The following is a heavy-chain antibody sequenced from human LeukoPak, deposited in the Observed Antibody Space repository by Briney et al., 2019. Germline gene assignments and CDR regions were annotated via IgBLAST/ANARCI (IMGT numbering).Heavy chain of an antibody. CDR1: GGSISSGSYY. CDR3: ARDSDGIAAASGAFDI. D-gene: IGHD6-13*01. J-gene: IGHJ3*02. CDR2: IYYSGST. Sequence: PSETLSLTCTVSGGSISSGSYYWSWIRQPPGKGLEWIGYIYYSGSTNYNPSLKSRVTISVDTSKNQFSLKLSSVTAADTAVYYCARDSDGIAAASGAFDIWGQGTMVTVSS. V-gene: IGHV4-61*01.